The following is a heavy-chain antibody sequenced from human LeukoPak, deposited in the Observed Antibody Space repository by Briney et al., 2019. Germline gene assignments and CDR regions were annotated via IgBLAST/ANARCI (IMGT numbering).Heavy chain of an antibody. Sequence: PGGSLRLSCAASGFTFSSSWMSWVRQAPGKGLEWVATINEVGSDKQYMDSAKGRLSISRDNPKNSLYLQMNSPRAEDMAVYFCARHGNWAFDFWGQGTMVTVSS. CDR1: GFTFSSSW. J-gene: IGHJ3*01. CDR3: ARHGNWAFDF. CDR2: INEVGSDK. V-gene: IGHV3-7*04. D-gene: IGHD1-1*01.